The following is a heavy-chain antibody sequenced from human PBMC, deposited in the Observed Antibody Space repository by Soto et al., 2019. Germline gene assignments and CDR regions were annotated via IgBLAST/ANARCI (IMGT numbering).Heavy chain of an antibody. Sequence: ESGGGVVQPGRSLRLSCAASGFTFSDYGMHWVRQAPGKGLEWVAMVWYDGSHKYYAGSVKGRFTISRDNSKDTLYLQVNSLRADDTAVYYCARGFTYGMDVWRQGTTVTVSS. V-gene: IGHV3-33*01. CDR2: VWYDGSHK. J-gene: IGHJ6*02. CDR3: ARGFTYGMDV. CDR1: GFTFSDYG.